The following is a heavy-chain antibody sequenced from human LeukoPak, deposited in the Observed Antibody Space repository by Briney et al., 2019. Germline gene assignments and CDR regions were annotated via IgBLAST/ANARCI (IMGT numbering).Heavy chain of an antibody. CDR1: GGSINNYY. V-gene: IGHV4-4*07. CDR3: ARDRPNRYYYYYMDV. Sequence: SETLSLTCTVSGGSINNYYWSWIRQPAGEGLEWIGRIYTSGSTNYNPSLKSRVTISVDTSKNQFSLKLSSVTAADTAVYYCARDRPNRYYYYYMDVWGKGTTVTVSS. D-gene: IGHD1-14*01. J-gene: IGHJ6*03. CDR2: IYTSGST.